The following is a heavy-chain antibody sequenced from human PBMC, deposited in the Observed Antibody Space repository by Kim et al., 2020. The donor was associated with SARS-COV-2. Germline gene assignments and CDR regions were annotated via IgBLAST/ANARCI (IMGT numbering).Heavy chain of an antibody. CDR1: GFTFSSYS. V-gene: IGHV3-21*01. CDR2: ISSSSSYI. D-gene: IGHD3-3*01. CDR3: ARDATYYDFGSGGGAFDI. Sequence: GGSLRLSCAASGFTFSSYSMNWVRQAPGKGLEWVSSISSSSSYIYYADSVKGRFTISRENAKNSLYLQMNSQRAEDTAVYYCARDATYYDFGSGGGAFDIWGEGAMVTVSS. J-gene: IGHJ3*02.